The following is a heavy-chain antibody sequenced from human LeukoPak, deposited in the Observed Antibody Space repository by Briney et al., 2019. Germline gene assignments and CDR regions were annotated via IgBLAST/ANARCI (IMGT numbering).Heavy chain of an antibody. J-gene: IGHJ6*02. D-gene: IGHD6-6*01. CDR1: GYTFISYY. CDR3: AIEQGSSSSGRYGLDV. Sequence: GSSVNVSCKASGYTFISYYIHWVRQAPGQGLEWMGIINPSGGSTSYPQKLQGRVTMTRDTPTRQDYMEVSRLRAERPAVYYLAIEQGSSSSGRYGLDVWGQGTTVTVSS. CDR2: INPSGGST. V-gene: IGHV1-46*01.